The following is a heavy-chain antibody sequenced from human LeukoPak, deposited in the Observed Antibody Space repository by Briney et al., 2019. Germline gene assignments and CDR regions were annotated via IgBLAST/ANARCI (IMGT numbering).Heavy chain of an antibody. D-gene: IGHD6-13*01. Sequence: GASVKVSCKASGYTFTSYGISWVRQAPGQGLEWKGWISAYNGNTNYAQKLQGRVTMTTDTSTSTAYMELRSLRSDDTAVYYCARDDGSSRYRVTAFDIWGQGTMVTVSS. CDR2: ISAYNGNT. CDR1: GYTFTSYG. V-gene: IGHV1-18*01. CDR3: ARDDGSSRYRVTAFDI. J-gene: IGHJ3*02.